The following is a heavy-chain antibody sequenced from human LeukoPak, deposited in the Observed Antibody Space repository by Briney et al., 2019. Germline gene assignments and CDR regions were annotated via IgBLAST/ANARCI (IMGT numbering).Heavy chain of an antibody. CDR1: GFAFDDYA. Sequence: GGSLRLSCVASGFAFDDYAMHWVRQAPGKGLEWVSLISGDGGSPYYAVSVKGRFAISRDNSKNSLSLQMSSLRTEDTAFYYCAKDFGGLGGFDYWGQGTLVTVSS. CDR2: ISGDGGSP. CDR3: AKDFGGLGGFDY. D-gene: IGHD3-10*01. V-gene: IGHV3-43*02. J-gene: IGHJ4*02.